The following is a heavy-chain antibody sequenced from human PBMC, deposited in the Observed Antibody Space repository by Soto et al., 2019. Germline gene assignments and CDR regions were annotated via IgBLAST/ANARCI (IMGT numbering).Heavy chain of an antibody. CDR3: AREAGYCSRTSCYRRAFDT. D-gene: IGHD2-2*01. V-gene: IGHV3-74*01. CDR1: GFTFSGHW. J-gene: IGHJ3*02. Sequence: EVQLVESGGDLVQPGGSLRLSCAASGFTFSGHWMHWVRQVPGKGLVWVSRINTDGGSTSYADSVKGRFTISRDNAKNTLFLQMTGLRVDDTSVYYCAREAGYCSRTSCYRRAFDTWGQGIMVTVSS. CDR2: INTDGGST.